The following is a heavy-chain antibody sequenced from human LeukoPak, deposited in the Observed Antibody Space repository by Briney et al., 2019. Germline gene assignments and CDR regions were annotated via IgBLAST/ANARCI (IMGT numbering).Heavy chain of an antibody. V-gene: IGHV4-30-4*01. CDR3: ARVMYCSSTSCYDFDP. Sequence: SGTLSLTCTVSGGSISSGDYYWSWIRQPPGKGLEWIGYIYYSGSTYYNPSLKSRVTTSVDTSKNQFSLKLSSVTAADTAVYYCARVMYCSSTSCYDFDPWGQGTLVTVSS. D-gene: IGHD2-2*01. CDR1: GGSISSGDYY. J-gene: IGHJ5*02. CDR2: IYYSGST.